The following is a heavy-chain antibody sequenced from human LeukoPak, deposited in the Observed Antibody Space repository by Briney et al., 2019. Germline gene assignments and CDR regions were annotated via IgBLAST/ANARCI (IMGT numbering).Heavy chain of an antibody. CDR1: GYTFTGYY. D-gene: IGHD3-3*01. CDR2: ISPNSGGT. V-gene: IGHV1-2*02. J-gene: IGHJ3*02. CDR3: ARITIFGGPDAFDI. Sequence: ASVKVSCKASGYTFTGYYLHWVRQAPGQGLEWMGWISPNSGGTDYAQKFQGRVTMTRDTSINTAYMELSRLRSDDTAVYYCARITIFGGPDAFDIWGRGTMVTVSS.